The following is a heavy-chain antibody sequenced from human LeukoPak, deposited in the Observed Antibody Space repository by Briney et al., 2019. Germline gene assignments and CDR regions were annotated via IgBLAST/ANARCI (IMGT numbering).Heavy chain of an antibody. CDR2: ISYDGSNK. CDR1: GFTFSSYA. Sequence: GGSLRLSCAASGFTFSSYAMHWVRQAPGKGLEWVAVISYDGSNKYYADSVKGRFTISRDNSKNTLYLQMNSLRAEDTAVYYCARRLSIAAAGRNNWFDPWGQGTLVTVSS. D-gene: IGHD6-13*01. V-gene: IGHV3-30*04. J-gene: IGHJ5*02. CDR3: ARRLSIAAAGRNNWFDP.